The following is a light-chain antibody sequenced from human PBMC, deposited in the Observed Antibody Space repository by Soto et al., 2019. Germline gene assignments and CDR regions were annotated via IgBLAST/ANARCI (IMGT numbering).Light chain of an antibody. V-gene: IGKV1-5*01. CDR3: QQYDSYSLT. CDR1: QSVSDR. Sequence: DIQLTQSPSTLSASVGDRVTITCRASQSVSDRLAWYQQKPGKAPKLLIYDASSLESGVPSRFSSSGSGTEFTLTISSLQPDDFATYYCQQYDSYSLTFGQGTKVDIK. CDR2: DAS. J-gene: IGKJ1*01.